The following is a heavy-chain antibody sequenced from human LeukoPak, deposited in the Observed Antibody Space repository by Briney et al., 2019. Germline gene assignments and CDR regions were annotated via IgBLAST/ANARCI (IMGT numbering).Heavy chain of an antibody. Sequence: GGSLRLSCAASGFTFDDYAMHWVRQAPGKGLEWVSGISWNSGSIGYADSVKGRFTISRDNAKNSLYLRMNSLRAEDTALYYCAKVRGPSSWYASFDYWGQGTLVTVSS. D-gene: IGHD6-13*01. CDR3: AKVRGPSSWYASFDY. V-gene: IGHV3-9*01. CDR2: ISWNSGSI. CDR1: GFTFDDYA. J-gene: IGHJ4*02.